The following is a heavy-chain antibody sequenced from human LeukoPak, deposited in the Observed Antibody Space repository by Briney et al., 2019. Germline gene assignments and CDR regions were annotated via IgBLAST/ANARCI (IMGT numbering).Heavy chain of an antibody. Sequence: GGSLRLSCAASGFTFSSYAMHWVRQAPGKGLEWVAVISYDGSNKYYADSVKGRFTISRDNSKNTLYLQMNSLRAEDTAVYYCAKLDSSGWYGSDDYWGQGTLVTVSS. J-gene: IGHJ4*02. CDR3: AKLDSSGWYGSDDY. V-gene: IGHV3-30-3*02. CDR1: GFTFSSYA. D-gene: IGHD6-19*01. CDR2: ISYDGSNK.